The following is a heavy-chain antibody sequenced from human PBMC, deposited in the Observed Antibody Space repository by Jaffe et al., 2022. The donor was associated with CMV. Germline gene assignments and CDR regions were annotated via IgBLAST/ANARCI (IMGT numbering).Heavy chain of an antibody. CDR3: TTYHGGGWYGGYFDY. Sequence: EVQLVESGGGLVKPGGSLRLSCAASGFSFNNAWMTWVRQAPGKGPEWVGRIKSRTDGGTTDYTAPVKGRFTISRDDSINTLYLQMNSLKTEDTAVYYCTTYHGGGWYGGYFDYWGQGTLVTVSS. J-gene: IGHJ4*02. CDR1: GFSFNNAW. V-gene: IGHV3-15*01. CDR2: IKSRTDGGTT. D-gene: IGHD6-19*01.